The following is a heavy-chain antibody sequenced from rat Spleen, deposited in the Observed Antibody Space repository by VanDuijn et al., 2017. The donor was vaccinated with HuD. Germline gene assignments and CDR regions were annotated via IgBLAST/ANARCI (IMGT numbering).Heavy chain of an antibody. D-gene: IGHD1-2*01. CDR3: AKSRGLYSSYIHVMDA. J-gene: IGHJ4*01. Sequence: EVQLQESGPGLVKPSQSLSLTCSVTGHYITNGYRWNWIRKFPGNKLEWMGYINSAGSTVYNPSLKSRIAITRDTSKNQFFLQVNSVTTEDTATYYCAKSRGLYSSYIHVMDAWGQGASVTVSS. CDR1: GHYITNGYR. CDR2: INSAGST. V-gene: IGHV3-3*01.